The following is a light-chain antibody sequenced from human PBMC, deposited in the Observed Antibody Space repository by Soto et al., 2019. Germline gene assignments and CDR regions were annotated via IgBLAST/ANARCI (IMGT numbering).Light chain of an antibody. CDR1: SSSIGAGYD. V-gene: IGLV1-40*01. J-gene: IGLJ2*01. CDR3: QSYDSSLSAPVV. Sequence: QSVLTQPPSVSGAPGQRVTISCTGSSSSIGAGYDVHWYQQLPGTAPKLLIYGNSNRPSGVPDRFSGSKSGTSASLAITGLQAEDEAHYYCQSYDSSLSAPVVFGGGTKLTVL. CDR2: GNS.